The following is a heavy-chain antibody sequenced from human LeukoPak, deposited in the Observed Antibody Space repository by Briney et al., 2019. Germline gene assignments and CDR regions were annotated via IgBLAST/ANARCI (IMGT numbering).Heavy chain of an antibody. CDR3: ARVRMKVDIAARPGWFDP. CDR2: IIPIFGTA. CDR1: GGTFNSYA. Sequence: ASVKVSCKASGGTFNSYAISWVRQAPGQGLEWMGGIIPIFGTANYAQKFQGRVTITADESTSTAYMELSSLRSEDTAVYYCARVRMKVDIAARPGWFDPWGQGTLVTVSS. V-gene: IGHV1-69*13. D-gene: IGHD6-6*01. J-gene: IGHJ5*02.